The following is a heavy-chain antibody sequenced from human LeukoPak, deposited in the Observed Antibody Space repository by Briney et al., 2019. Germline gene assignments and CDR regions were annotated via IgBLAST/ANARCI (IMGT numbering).Heavy chain of an antibody. CDR3: ARGQYDSGGYHYGIRAFYFDY. D-gene: IGHD3-22*01. V-gene: IGHV4-34*01. J-gene: IGHJ4*02. CDR1: GESFSGDF. CDR2: INHSGRT. Sequence: PSETLSLTCGAFGESFSGDFWTWIRQAPGKGLEWIGEINHSGRTNYNPSLTRRVTISVDTSMNQFSLKMRSVTAADTAVYYCARGQYDSGGYHYGIRAFYFDYWGQGTLVTVSS.